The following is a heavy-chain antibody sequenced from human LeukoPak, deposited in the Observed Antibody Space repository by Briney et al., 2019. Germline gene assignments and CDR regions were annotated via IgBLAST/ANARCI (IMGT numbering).Heavy chain of an antibody. J-gene: IGHJ5*02. CDR1: GGSISSNSYY. CDR2: IYYSGST. CDR3: ARRAIKQQLANWFDP. V-gene: IGHV4-39*01. D-gene: IGHD6-13*01. Sequence: SETLSLTCTVSGGSISSNSYYWGWIRQPPGKGLEWIGSIYYSGSTYYNPSLKSRVTISVDTSKNQFSLKLSSVTAADTAVYYCARRAIKQQLANWFDPWGQGTLVTVSS.